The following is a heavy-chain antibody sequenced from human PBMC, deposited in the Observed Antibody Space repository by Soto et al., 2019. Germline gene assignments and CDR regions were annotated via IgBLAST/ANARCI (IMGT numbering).Heavy chain of an antibody. CDR2: ISYDGSNK. V-gene: IGHV3-30*18. J-gene: IGHJ4*02. CDR3: AKGFSYSVIDY. Sequence: QVQLVESGGGVVQPGRSLRLSCAASGFTFSAYGMHWVRQAPGKGLEWVAVISYDGSNKYYADSVKGRFTISRDNSKNTLYQQMSSLRPEDTAVYYCAKGFSYSVIDYWGQGTLVTVSS. CDR1: GFTFSAYG. D-gene: IGHD5-18*01.